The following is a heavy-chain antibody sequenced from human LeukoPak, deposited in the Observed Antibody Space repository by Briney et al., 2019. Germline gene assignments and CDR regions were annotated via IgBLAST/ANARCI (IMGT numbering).Heavy chain of an antibody. V-gene: IGHV4-61*02. CDR1: GGSISSGSYY. D-gene: IGHD3-22*01. Sequence: PSETLSLTCTVSGGSISSGSYYWSWIRQPAGKGLEWIGRIYTSGSTNYNPSLKSRVMISVDTSKDQFSLKLSSVTAADTAVYYCSRGFPSDYYDRNGFYSSHEYWGQGTLVTVSS. J-gene: IGHJ4*02. CDR3: SRGFPSDYYDRNGFYSSHEY. CDR2: IYTSGST.